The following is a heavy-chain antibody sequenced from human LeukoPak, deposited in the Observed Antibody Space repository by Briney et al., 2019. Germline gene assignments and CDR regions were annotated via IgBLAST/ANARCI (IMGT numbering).Heavy chain of an antibody. CDR2: ISSSSSYI. J-gene: IGHJ2*01. CDR3: AKDPHYYDSSGYYEYFDL. Sequence: GGSLRLSCAASGFTFSSYSMNWVRQAPGKGLEWVSSISSSSSYIYYADSVKGRLTISRDNAKNSLYLQMNSLRAEDTAVYYCAKDPHYYDSSGYYEYFDLWGRGTLVTVSS. CDR1: GFTFSSYS. V-gene: IGHV3-21*01. D-gene: IGHD3-22*01.